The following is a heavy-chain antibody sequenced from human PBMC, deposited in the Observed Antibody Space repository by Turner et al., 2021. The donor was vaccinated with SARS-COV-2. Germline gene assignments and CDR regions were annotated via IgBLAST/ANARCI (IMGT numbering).Heavy chain of an antibody. V-gene: IGHV1-2*02. J-gene: IGHJ4*02. CDR2: INPSGGT. CDR1: GYTFTSYY. D-gene: IGHD6-13*01. Sequence: QVQLVQSGAEVKKPGASVKVSCKASGYTFTSYYMHWVRQAPGQGLGWMGIINPSGGTNYALRFQGRVTMTSDTSIATAYMELNSLRSDDTAVYYCAKVVLQGIPNFDYWGQGTLVTVSS. CDR3: AKVVLQGIPNFDY.